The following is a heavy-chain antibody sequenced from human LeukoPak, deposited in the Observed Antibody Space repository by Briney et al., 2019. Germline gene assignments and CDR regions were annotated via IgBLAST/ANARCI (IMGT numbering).Heavy chain of an antibody. D-gene: IGHD6-6*01. Sequence: PSETLSLTCTVSGGSISSYYWSWIRQPPGEGLEWIGYIYYSGSTNYNPSLKSRVTISVDTSKNQFSLKLRSVTAADTAVYYCARGQLVFGYWGQGTLVTVSS. V-gene: IGHV4-59*01. CDR3: ARGQLVFGY. J-gene: IGHJ4*02. CDR2: IYYSGST. CDR1: GGSISSYY.